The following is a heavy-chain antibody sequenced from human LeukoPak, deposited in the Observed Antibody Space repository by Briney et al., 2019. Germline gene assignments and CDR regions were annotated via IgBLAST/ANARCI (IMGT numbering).Heavy chain of an antibody. V-gene: IGHV3-23*01. CDR3: ANRVYGSGSYSNFDY. CDR2: ISGSGGST. J-gene: IGHJ4*02. D-gene: IGHD3-10*01. Sequence: GGSLRLSCAASGFTFSSYAMSWVRQAPGKGLEWVSAISGSGGSTYYADSVKGRFTISRDNSKNTLYLQMNSLRAEDTAVYCCANRVYGSGSYSNFDYWGQGTLVTVSS. CDR1: GFTFSSYA.